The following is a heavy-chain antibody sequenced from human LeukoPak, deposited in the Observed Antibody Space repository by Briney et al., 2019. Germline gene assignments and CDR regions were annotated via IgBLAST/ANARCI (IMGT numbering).Heavy chain of an antibody. CDR3: AREAYDSSRSYSAADY. D-gene: IGHD3-22*01. J-gene: IGHJ4*02. CDR1: GFTFSSYE. V-gene: IGHV3-48*03. Sequence: PGGSLRLSCAASGFTFSSYEMNWVRQAPGKGLEWVSYISSSGSTIYYADSVKGRFTISRDNAKNSLYLQMNSLRAEDTAVYYCAREAYDSSRSYSAADYWGQGTLVTVSS. CDR2: ISSSGSTI.